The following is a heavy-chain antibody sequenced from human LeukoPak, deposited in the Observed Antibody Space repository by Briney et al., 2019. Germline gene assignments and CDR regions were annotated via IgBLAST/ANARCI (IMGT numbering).Heavy chain of an antibody. V-gene: IGHV3-23*01. D-gene: IGHD3-22*01. CDR2: ISGSGGST. CDR3: AVILSSYYDIPWDY. CDR1: GFTFSSYA. Sequence: GGSLRLSCAASGFTFSSYAMSWVRQAPGKGLEWVSAISGSGGSTYYADSVKGRFTISRDNSKNTLYLQMNSLRAEDTAVYYCAVILSSYYDIPWDYWGQGTLVTVSS. J-gene: IGHJ4*02.